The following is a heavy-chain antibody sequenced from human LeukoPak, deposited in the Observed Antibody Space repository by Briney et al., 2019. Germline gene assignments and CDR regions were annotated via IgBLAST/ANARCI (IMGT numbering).Heavy chain of an antibody. J-gene: IGHJ5*02. CDR2: MNPNSGNT. Sequence: ASVKVSCKASGYTFTGYYMHWVRQATGQGLEWMGWMNPNSGNTGYAQKFQGRVTMTRNTSISTAYMELSSLRSEDTAVYYCARGYGSGSYYNMYRWFDPWGQGTLVTVSS. CDR3: ARGYGSGSYYNMYRWFDP. D-gene: IGHD3-10*01. CDR1: GYTFTGYY. V-gene: IGHV1-8*02.